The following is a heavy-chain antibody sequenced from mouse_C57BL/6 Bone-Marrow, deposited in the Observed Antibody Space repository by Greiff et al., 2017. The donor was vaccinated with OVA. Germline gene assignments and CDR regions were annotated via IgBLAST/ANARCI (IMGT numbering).Heavy chain of an antibody. V-gene: IGHV1-18*01. CDR1: GYTFTDYN. D-gene: IGHD1-1*01. Sequence: EVQLQQSGPELVKPGASVKIPCKASGYTFTDYNMDWVKQSHGKSLEWIGDINPNNGGTIYNQKFKGKATLTVDKSSSTAYMELRSLTSEDTAVYYCARRLRWYFDVWDTGTTVTVSS. CDR2: INPNNGGT. CDR3: ARRLRWYFDV. J-gene: IGHJ1*03.